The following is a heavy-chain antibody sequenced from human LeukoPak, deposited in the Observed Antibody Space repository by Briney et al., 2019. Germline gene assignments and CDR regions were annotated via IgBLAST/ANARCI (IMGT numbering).Heavy chain of an antibody. V-gene: IGHV3-23*01. CDR3: AKRWNLYYFDY. J-gene: IGHJ4*02. D-gene: IGHD4-23*01. CDR2: INGGGGST. Sequence: PGASLRLSCAASGFSFSTYGMSWVRQAPGKGLEWVSIINGGGGSTYYADSVKGRFTISRGNSQNTLYLQMNSLRAEDTAVYYCAKRWNLYYFDYWGQGTLVTVSS. CDR1: GFSFSTYG.